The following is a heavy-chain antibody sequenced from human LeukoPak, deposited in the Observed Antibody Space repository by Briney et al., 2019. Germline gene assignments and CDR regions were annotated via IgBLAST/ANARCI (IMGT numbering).Heavy chain of an antibody. Sequence: HTGRSLRLSCAASGFTFSSYGMHWVRQAPGKGLEWVAVIWYDGSNKYYADSVKGRFTISRDNSKNTLYLQMNSLRAEDTAVYYCARAGGFEGGRYFDWLLLTHYYYYGIDVWGQGTTVTVSS. V-gene: IGHV3-33*01. CDR2: IWYDGSNK. J-gene: IGHJ6*02. D-gene: IGHD3-9*01. CDR3: ARAGGFEGGRYFDWLLLTHYYYYGIDV. CDR1: GFTFSSYG.